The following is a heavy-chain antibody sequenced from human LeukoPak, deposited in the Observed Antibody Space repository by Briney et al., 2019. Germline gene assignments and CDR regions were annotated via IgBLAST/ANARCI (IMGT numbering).Heavy chain of an antibody. CDR3: AKAPGVTTGWFDP. V-gene: IGHV3-9*01. D-gene: IGHD4-17*01. CDR2: ISWDTNNI. Sequence: GGSLRLSCAASGFRFADYAMHGVRQAPGKGLEWVSGISWDTNNIGYADSVMGRFTISRDNTKNSLYLQMNSLRVEDTALYYCAKAPGVTTGWFDPWGQGTLVTVSS. J-gene: IGHJ5*02. CDR1: GFRFADYA.